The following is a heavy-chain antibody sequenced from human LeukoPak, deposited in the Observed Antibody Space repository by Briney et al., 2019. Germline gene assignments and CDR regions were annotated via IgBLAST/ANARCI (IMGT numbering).Heavy chain of an antibody. V-gene: IGHV3-30*02. D-gene: IGHD3-22*01. J-gene: IGHJ3*02. CDR3: AKTDMIWIGPNAFDI. CDR2: IRYDGSNK. Sequence: GGSLRLSCAASGFTFNTYGMHWVRQAPGKGLEWVAFIRYDGSNKYYADSVKGRFTISRDNSKNTLYLQMNSLRAEDTAVYYCAKTDMIWIGPNAFDIWGQGTMVTVSS. CDR1: GFTFNTYG.